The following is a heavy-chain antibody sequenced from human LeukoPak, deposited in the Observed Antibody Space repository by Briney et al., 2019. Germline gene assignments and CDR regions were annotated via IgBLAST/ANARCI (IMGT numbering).Heavy chain of an antibody. CDR2: IYYSGSA. Sequence: SQTLSLTCAVSGGSISSADFYWSWIRQHPGKGLEWIGFIYYSGSAYYNPSLKSRVSISIDTSKNQFSLTLNSVTAADTAVYYCARGSDFFDYWGQGTLATVSS. V-gene: IGHV4-31*11. CDR3: ARGSDFFDY. J-gene: IGHJ4*02. CDR1: GGSISSADFY.